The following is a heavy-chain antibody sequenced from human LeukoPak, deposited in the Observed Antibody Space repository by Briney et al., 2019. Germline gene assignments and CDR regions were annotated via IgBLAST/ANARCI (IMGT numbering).Heavy chain of an antibody. D-gene: IGHD6-13*01. CDR1: GYSFTSYW. Sequence: GESLQISCKGSGYSFTSYWIGWVRQMPGKGLEWMGNIYPDDSDIRYRPSFQGQVTITADKSINTAYLQWSRLKASDTGMYYCARHNSNWYRSNRGAPRENWYFDVWGRGTLVTVSS. CDR2: IYPDDSDI. CDR3: ARHNSNWYRSNRGAPRENWYFDV. V-gene: IGHV5-51*01. J-gene: IGHJ2*01.